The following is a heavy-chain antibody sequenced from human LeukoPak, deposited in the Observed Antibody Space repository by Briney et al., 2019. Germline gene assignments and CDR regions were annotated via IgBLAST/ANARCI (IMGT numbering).Heavy chain of an antibody. J-gene: IGHJ4*02. CDR1: GGTFSSYA. CDR2: IIPIFGTA. Sequence: GASVEVSCKASGGTFSSYAISWVRQAPGQGLEWMGGIIPIFGTANYAQKFQGRVTITADESTSTAYMELSSLRSEDTAVYYCARDNSGFTMIDDWGQGTLVTVSS. D-gene: IGHD3-22*01. CDR3: ARDNSGFTMIDD. V-gene: IGHV1-69*13.